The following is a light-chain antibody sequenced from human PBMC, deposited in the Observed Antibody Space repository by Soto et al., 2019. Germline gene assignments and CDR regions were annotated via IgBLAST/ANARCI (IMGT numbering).Light chain of an antibody. CDR3: SSYTSSGTRI. Sequence: QSVLTQPASVSGSPGQSITISCTGTSSDVGGYNYVSWYQHHPGKAPKLMIYDVSHRPSGVSNHFSGSKSGNTASLTISGLQAEDEADYYCSSYTSSGTRIFGGGTKLTVL. CDR1: SSDVGGYNY. J-gene: IGLJ2*01. CDR2: DVS. V-gene: IGLV2-14*03.